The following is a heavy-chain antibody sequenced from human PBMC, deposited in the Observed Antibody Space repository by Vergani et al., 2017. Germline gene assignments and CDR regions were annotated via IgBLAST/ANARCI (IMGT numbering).Heavy chain of an antibody. CDR3: ARVNLGDYSPGED. Sequence: QVQLVESGGGVVQPGRPLRLPCATSGFTFNRDAMHWVGQTPGKGRGWVAVIAYDGIDKFYADSVRGRFTISRDKSKNTLYLQMNSLRAEDSALYYCARVNLGDYSPGEDWGQGTLVTVSS. V-gene: IGHV3-30-3*01. CDR1: GFTFNRDA. D-gene: IGHD4-11*01. CDR2: IAYDGIDK. J-gene: IGHJ4*02.